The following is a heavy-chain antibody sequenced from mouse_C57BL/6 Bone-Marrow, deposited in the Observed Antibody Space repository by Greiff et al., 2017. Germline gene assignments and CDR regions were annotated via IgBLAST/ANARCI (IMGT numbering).Heavy chain of an antibody. Sequence: QVQLKQSGPELVKPGASVKISCKASGYAFSSSWMNWVKQRPGQGLEWIGRIYPGDGDTNYNGKFKGKATLTADKSSSTAYMQISSLTSEDSAVYFCARGGRVWFADWGKGTLVTVSA. V-gene: IGHV1-82*01. CDR1: GYAFSSSW. CDR3: ARGGRVWFAD. J-gene: IGHJ3*01. CDR2: IYPGDGDT.